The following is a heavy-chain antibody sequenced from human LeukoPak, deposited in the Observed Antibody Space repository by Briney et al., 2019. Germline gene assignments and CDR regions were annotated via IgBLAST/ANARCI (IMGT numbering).Heavy chain of an antibody. CDR1: GGSISSSSYY. CDR2: IYYSGST. D-gene: IGHD2-15*01. CDR3: ARDLVRGYCSGGSCYPSWFDP. J-gene: IGHJ5*02. Sequence: SETLSLTCTVSGGSISSSSYYWSWIRQPPGKGLEWIGYIYYSGSTDYNPSLKSRVTISVDTSKNQFSLKLSSVTAADTAVYYCARDLVRGYCSGGSCYPSWFDPWGQGTLVTVSS. V-gene: IGHV4-61*01.